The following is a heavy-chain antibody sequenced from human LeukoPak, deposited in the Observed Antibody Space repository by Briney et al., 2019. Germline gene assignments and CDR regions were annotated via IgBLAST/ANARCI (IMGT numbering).Heavy chain of an antibody. CDR1: GYSFTSYW. D-gene: IGHD3-16*02. V-gene: IGHV5-51*01. J-gene: IGHJ5*02. Sequence: KPGESLKISCKGSGYSFTSYWIGWVRQMPGKGLEWMGIIYPGDSDTRYSPSFQGQVTISADKSISTAYLQWSSLKASDTAMYYCARLVLGGVIVNNWFDPWGQGTLVTVSS. CDR2: IYPGDSDT. CDR3: ARLVLGGVIVNNWFDP.